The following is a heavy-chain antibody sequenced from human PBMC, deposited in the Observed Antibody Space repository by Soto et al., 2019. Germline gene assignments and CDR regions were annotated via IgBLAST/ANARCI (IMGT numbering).Heavy chain of an antibody. J-gene: IGHJ6*02. V-gene: IGHV3-21*01. CDR1: GFTFSSYS. CDR3: ASSFTDTIVVVAATLSYGMDV. D-gene: IGHD2-15*01. CDR2: ISSSSSYI. Sequence: KPGGSLRLSCAASGFTFSSYSMNWVRQAPGKGLEWVSSISSSSSYIYYADSVKGRFTISRDNAKNSLYLQMNSLRAEDTAVYYCASSFTDTIVVVAATLSYGMDVWGQGTTVTVSS.